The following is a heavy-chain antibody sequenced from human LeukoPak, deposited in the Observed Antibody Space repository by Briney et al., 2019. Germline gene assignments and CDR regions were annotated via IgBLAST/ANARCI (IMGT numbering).Heavy chain of an antibody. CDR3: ARDLVYYDSSGYVRDYYYYMDV. CDR2: MNPNSGNT. Sequence: ASVKVSCKASGYTFTSYDINWVRQATGQGLEWRGWMNPNSGNTGYAQKFQGRVTMTRNTSIVTAYMELSSLRSEDTAVYYCARDLVYYDSSGYVRDYYYYMDVWGKGTTVTVSS. D-gene: IGHD3-22*01. V-gene: IGHV1-8*01. J-gene: IGHJ6*03. CDR1: GYTFTSYD.